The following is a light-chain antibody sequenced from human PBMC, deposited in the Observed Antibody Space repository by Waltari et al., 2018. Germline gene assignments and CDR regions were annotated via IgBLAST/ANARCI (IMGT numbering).Light chain of an antibody. CDR2: EVS. J-gene: IGLJ1*01. CDR1: SSDVGGYNY. CDR3: ASYAGSRYV. V-gene: IGLV2-8*01. Sequence: QSALTQPPSASGSPGQSVTISCTGTSSDVGGYNYVSWYQQHPGKVPKLMIYEVSKRPSGGPGRFSGSKSGNTASLTVSGLQAEDEADYYCASYAGSRYVFGTGTKVTVL.